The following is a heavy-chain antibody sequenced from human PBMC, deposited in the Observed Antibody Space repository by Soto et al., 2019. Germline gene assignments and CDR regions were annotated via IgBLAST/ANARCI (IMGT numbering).Heavy chain of an antibody. D-gene: IGHD4-17*01. J-gene: IGHJ3*02. CDR1: GFTFSGFG. V-gene: IGHV3-33*01. CDR2: IWYDGSKK. CDR3: ARGRGGSYGGNSAHFDI. Sequence: QVQLVESWGGVVQPGTSLRLSCEASGFTFSGFGMHWVRQAPGKGLEWVAVIWYDGSKKYYADCVKGRFTISRDNSKNALYLQMNSLRAEDTAVYYCARGRGGSYGGNSAHFDIWGQGTLVTVSS.